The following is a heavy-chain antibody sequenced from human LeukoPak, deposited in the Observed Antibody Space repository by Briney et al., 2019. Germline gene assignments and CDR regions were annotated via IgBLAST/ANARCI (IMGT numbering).Heavy chain of an antibody. D-gene: IGHD1-26*01. CDR1: GFTFSGYA. Sequence: PGGSLRLSCAASGFTFSGYAMHWVRQAPGKGLEWVAVISYDGSNKYYADSVKGRFTISRDNSKNTLYLQMNSLRAEDTAVYYCARGRSGSYSLYYYMDVWGKGTTVTVSS. CDR2: ISYDGSNK. J-gene: IGHJ6*03. V-gene: IGHV3-30*04. CDR3: ARGRSGSYSLYYYMDV.